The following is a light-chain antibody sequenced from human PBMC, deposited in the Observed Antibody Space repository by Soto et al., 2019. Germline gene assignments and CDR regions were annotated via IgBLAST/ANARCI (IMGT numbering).Light chain of an antibody. CDR2: EGS. V-gene: IGLV2-23*01. Sequence: QSALTQPASVSGSPGQSITISCTGTSSDVGSYNLVSWYQQHPGKAPKLMIYEGSKRPSGVSNRFSGSKSGNSASLTISGLQAEDEADYYCSSYAGSYILGVFGGGTQLTVL. J-gene: IGLJ3*02. CDR1: SSDVGSYNL. CDR3: SSYAGSYILGV.